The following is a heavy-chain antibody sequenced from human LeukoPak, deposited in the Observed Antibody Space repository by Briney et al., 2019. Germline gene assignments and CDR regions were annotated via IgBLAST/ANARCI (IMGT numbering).Heavy chain of an antibody. V-gene: IGHV3-23*01. Sequence: PGGSLRLSCAASGFTFSTYALSWVRQAPGKGLEWVSGIGGRGGATYYADSVKGRFTISRDNSKNTLYLQMNSLRAEDTAVFYCAKDALGGGSLDYGMDVWGQGTTVTVSS. CDR3: AKDALGGGSLDYGMDV. CDR1: GFTFSTYA. D-gene: IGHD2-15*01. J-gene: IGHJ6*02. CDR2: IGGRGGAT.